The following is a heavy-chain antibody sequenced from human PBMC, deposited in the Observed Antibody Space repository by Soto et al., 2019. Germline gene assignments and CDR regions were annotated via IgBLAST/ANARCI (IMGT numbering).Heavy chain of an antibody. Sequence: GGSLRLSCAASGFSFSQYAMSWVRQAPGKGLEWVSVITGSTGTTYYADSVKGRFTVSRDNSKDTLFLQMTSLRAEDTAVYYCAKDLAGTSFDTFDIWGHGTMVTVSS. D-gene: IGHD6-13*01. CDR2: ITGSTGTT. V-gene: IGHV3-23*01. J-gene: IGHJ3*02. CDR1: GFSFSQYA. CDR3: AKDLAGTSFDTFDI.